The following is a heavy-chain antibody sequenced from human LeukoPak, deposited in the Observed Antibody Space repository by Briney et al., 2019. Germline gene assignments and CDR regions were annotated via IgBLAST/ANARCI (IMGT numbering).Heavy chain of an antibody. CDR2: ISYDGSDK. D-gene: IGHD4-17*01. V-gene: IGHV3-30*03. J-gene: IGHJ3*02. Sequence: PGGSLRLSCAASGFTFRSYGMHWVRQAPGKGLEWVAVISYDGSDKNYADSVEGRFTMSRDNSKNTVYLQMNSLRAEDTAVYYCARGANHDYGDYLDAFDIWGQGTMVTVSS. CDR1: GFTFRSYG. CDR3: ARGANHDYGDYLDAFDI.